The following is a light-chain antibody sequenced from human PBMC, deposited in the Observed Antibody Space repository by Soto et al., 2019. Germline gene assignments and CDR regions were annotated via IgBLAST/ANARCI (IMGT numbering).Light chain of an antibody. CDR2: EVN. CDR1: NSDVGGYNY. Sequence: VLTLPPSASEAPGPSVAISCTGTNSDVGGYNYGSWYQQHPGKAPKLMIYEVNKRPSGVPDRFSGSKSGNTASLTVSGLQAEDEADYYCSSYAGSSNVFGTGTKVTVL. CDR3: SSYAGSSNV. J-gene: IGLJ1*01. V-gene: IGLV2-8*01.